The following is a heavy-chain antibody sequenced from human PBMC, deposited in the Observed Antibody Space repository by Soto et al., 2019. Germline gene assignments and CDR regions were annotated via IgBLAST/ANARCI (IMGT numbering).Heavy chain of an antibody. CDR1: GGTFSSYT. J-gene: IGHJ6*03. V-gene: IGHV1-69*04. D-gene: IGHD6-13*01. Sequence: SVKVSCKASGGTFSSYTISWVRQAPGQGLEWMGRIIPILGIANYAQKFQGRVTITADKSTSTAYMELSSLRSEDTAVYYCARDTSSSWYIYYYMDVWGKGTTVTVSS. CDR3: ARDTSSSWYIYYYMDV. CDR2: IIPILGIA.